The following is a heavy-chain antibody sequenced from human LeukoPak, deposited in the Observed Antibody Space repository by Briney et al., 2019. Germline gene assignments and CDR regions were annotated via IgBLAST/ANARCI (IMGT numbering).Heavy chain of an antibody. CDR3: ARDRGAPGGWFDP. Sequence: SETLSLTCAVYGGSFSGYYWSWIRQPAGKGLEWIGRIYTSGSTNYNPSLKSRVTISVDTSKNQFSLKLSSVTAADTAVYYCARDRGAPGGWFDPWGQGTLVTVSS. CDR2: IYTSGST. V-gene: IGHV4-4*07. CDR1: GGSFSGYY. J-gene: IGHJ5*02. D-gene: IGHD3-10*01.